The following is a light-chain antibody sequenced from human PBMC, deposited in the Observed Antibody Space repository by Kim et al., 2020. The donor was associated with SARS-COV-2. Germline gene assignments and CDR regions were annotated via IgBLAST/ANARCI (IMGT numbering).Light chain of an antibody. CDR2: GSS. CDR3: QQYGSTRTWT. Sequence: PVDRPTLSCSASQSCSGGYMAWYQQKPGRPPRLLIYGSSTRAAGIPGRFSVSGSVTEFTLTISRLEPDDFAVYYCQQYGSTRTWTFGQGTKVDIK. V-gene: IGKV3-20*01. CDR1: QSCSGGY. J-gene: IGKJ1*01.